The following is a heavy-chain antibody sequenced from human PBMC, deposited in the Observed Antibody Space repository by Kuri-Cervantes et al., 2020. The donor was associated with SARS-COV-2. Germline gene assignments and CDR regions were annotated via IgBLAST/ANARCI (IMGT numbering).Heavy chain of an antibody. V-gene: IGHV3-74*01. CDR1: GFTFSSYW. CDR2: INSDGSST. D-gene: IGHD1-26*01. CDR3: ARVYSGSYYNWFDP. J-gene: IGHJ5*02. Sequence: GGSLRLSCAAPGFTFSSYWMHWVRQAPGKGLVWVSRINSDGSSTSYADSVKGRFTISRGNAKNSLYLQMNSLRAEDTAVYYCARVYSGSYYNWFDPWGQGTLVTVSS.